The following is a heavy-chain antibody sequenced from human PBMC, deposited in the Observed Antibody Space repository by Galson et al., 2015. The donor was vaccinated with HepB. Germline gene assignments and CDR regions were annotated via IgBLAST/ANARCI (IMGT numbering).Heavy chain of an antibody. CDR3: ARDREVYSSSWYLYYYYYMDV. D-gene: IGHD6-13*01. V-gene: IGHV3-33*01. CDR1: GFTFSSYG. CDR2: IWYDGSNK. J-gene: IGHJ6*03. Sequence: SLRLSCAASGFTFSSYGMHWVRQAPGKGLEWVAVIWYDGSNKYYADSVKGRFTISRDNSKNTLYLQMNSLRAEDTAVYYCARDREVYSSSWYLYYYYYMDVWGKGTTVTVSS.